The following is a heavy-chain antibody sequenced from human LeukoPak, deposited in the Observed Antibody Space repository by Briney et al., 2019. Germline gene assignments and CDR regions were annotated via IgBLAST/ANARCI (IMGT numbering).Heavy chain of an antibody. CDR1: GYTFTSYD. CDR3: ARGYCSSSSCYLYYYYMDV. Sequence: ASVKVSCKASGYTFTSYDINWVRQATGQGLEWMGWMNPNSGNTGYAQKFQGRVTMTRNTSISIAYMELSSLRSEDTAVYYCARGYCSSSSCYLYYYYMDVWGKGTTVIVSS. V-gene: IGHV1-8*01. J-gene: IGHJ6*03. D-gene: IGHD2-2*01. CDR2: MNPNSGNT.